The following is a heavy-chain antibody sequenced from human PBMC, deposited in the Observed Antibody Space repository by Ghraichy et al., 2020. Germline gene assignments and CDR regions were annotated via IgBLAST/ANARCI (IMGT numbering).Heavy chain of an antibody. J-gene: IGHJ4*02. CDR3: AKLGGRGYCSGGSCHIPDC. CDR1: GFTFNTHA. Sequence: LSLTCAASGFTFNTHAMNWVRQAPGKGLEWVSTISSSGVNTYYADSVKGRFTISRDNSKNTLYLQMNSLRAEDTAVYYCAKLGGRGYCSGGSCHIPDCWGQGTLVPVSS. D-gene: IGHD2-15*01. V-gene: IGHV3-23*01. CDR2: ISSSGVNT.